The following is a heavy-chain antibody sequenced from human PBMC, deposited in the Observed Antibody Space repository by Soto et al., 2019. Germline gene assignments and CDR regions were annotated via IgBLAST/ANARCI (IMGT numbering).Heavy chain of an antibody. CDR1: GYTFTRYG. V-gene: IGHV1-18*01. CDR2: INTYNGNT. Sequence: QVQLVQSGAEVKNPGASVKVSCKASGYTFTRYGIGWARQAPGQGLEWMGWINTYNGNTNYAQNVQGRGTLTTDTYTSTAYMELRSLRSNDTAIYYCAMVDVYVTPSPQDVWGQGTTVIVSS. CDR3: AMVDVYVTPSPQDV. D-gene: IGHD3-16*01. J-gene: IGHJ6*02.